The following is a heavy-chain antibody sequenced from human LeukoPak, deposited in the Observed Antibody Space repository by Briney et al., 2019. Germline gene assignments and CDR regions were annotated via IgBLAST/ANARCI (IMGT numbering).Heavy chain of an antibody. D-gene: IGHD5-12*01. CDR3: ARLVATILDGGDYYYYYMDV. CDR2: IYTSGST. J-gene: IGHJ6*03. V-gene: IGHV4-4*07. CDR1: GGSISSYY. Sequence: SETLSLTCTVSGGSISSYYWSWIRQPAGKGLEWIGRIYTSGSTNYNPSLKSRVTMSVDTSKNQFSLKLSSVTAADTAVYYCARLVATILDGGDYYYYYMDVWGKGTTVTISS.